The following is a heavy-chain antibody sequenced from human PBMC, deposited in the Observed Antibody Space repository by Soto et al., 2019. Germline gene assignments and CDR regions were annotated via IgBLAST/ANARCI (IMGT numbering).Heavy chain of an antibody. CDR2: ISAYNGNT. J-gene: IGHJ5*02. V-gene: IGHV1-18*04. CDR1: GYTFTSYG. Sequence: ASVKVSCKASGYTFTSYGIGWVRQAPGQGLEWMGWISAYNGNTNYAQKLQGRVTMTTDTSTSTAYMELRSLRSDDTAVYYCARARGYCSSTSCSNWFDPWGQGTLVTVSS. D-gene: IGHD2-2*01. CDR3: ARARGYCSSTSCSNWFDP.